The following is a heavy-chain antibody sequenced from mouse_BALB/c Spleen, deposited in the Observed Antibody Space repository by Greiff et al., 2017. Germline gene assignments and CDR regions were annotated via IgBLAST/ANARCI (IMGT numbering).Heavy chain of an antibody. CDR1: GYSITSDYA. V-gene: IGHV3-2*02. CDR3: ARLGDYAMDY. J-gene: IGHJ4*01. Sequence: EVQGVESGPGLVKPSQSLSLTCTVTGYSITSDYAWNWIRQFPGNKLEWMGYISYSGSTSYNPSLKSRISITRDTSKNQFFLQLNSVTTEDTATYYCARLGDYAMDYWGQGTSVTVSS. CDR2: ISYSGST.